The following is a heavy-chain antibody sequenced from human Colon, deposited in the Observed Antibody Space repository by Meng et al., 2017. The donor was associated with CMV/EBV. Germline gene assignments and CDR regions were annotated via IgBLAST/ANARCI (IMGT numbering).Heavy chain of an antibody. J-gene: IGHJ4*02. D-gene: IGHD3-10*01. CDR3: TRDQGSWLRIDF. Sequence: KGSGYTFTNYAINWVRQAPGQGLEWMGYINTQTGNPTYSRGFTGRFVFSLDTSVSTAYLQISSLKAEDTAVYYCTRDQGSWLRIDFWGQGTLVTVSS. CDR2: INTQTGNP. V-gene: IGHV7-4-1*02. CDR1: GYTFTNYA.